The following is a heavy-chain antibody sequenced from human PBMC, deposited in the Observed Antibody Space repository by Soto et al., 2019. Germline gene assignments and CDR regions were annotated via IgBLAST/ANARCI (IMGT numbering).Heavy chain of an antibody. CDR2: IFFTGST. V-gene: IGHV4-59*08. J-gene: IGHJ6*02. D-gene: IGHD6-19*01. CDR3: ARRISVAGYYSSHGMDV. Sequence: PSETLSLTCTVSGASISSYYWSWIRKPPGKGLEWIGYIFFTGSTDYNPSLKSRVTISIDTSKNQFSLKLNSVTAADTAVYYCARRISVAGYYSSHGMDVWGQGPTVTVAS. CDR1: GASISSYY.